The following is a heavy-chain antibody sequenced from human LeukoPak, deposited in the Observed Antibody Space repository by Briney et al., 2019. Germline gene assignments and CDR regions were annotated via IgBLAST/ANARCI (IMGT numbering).Heavy chain of an antibody. V-gene: IGHV3-7*01. D-gene: IGHD3-22*01. CDR3: ASSYFDNSLHAYDI. CDR1: GFTFSTYW. Sequence: LTGGSLRLSCAASGFTFSTYWMNWVRQAPGKGLEWVANIKQDGSEMYYVDSVKGRFTISRDNTKNSLFLHMSSLRAEDTAVYFCASSYFDNSLHAYDIWGQGTMVTVSS. J-gene: IGHJ3*02. CDR2: IKQDGSEM.